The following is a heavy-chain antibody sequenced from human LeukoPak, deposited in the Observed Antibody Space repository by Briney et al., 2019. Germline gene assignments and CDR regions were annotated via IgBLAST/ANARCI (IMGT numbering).Heavy chain of an antibody. CDR3: AKDYDFWSGYPFDY. CDR1: GFTFSINA. D-gene: IGHD3-3*01. CDR2: ISGSGGST. Sequence: GGSLRLSCAASGFTFSINAMSWVRQAPGKGLEWVSAISGSGGSTYYADSVKGRFTISRDNSKNTLYLQMNSLRAEDTAVYYCAKDYDFWSGYPFDYWGQGTLVTVSS. J-gene: IGHJ4*02. V-gene: IGHV3-23*01.